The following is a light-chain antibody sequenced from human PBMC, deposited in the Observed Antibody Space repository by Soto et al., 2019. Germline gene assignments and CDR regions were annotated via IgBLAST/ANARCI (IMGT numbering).Light chain of an antibody. V-gene: IGKV3-15*01. CDR3: QHYNKWPPIT. CDR2: GAS. J-gene: IGKJ5*01. CDR1: QSVSSD. Sequence: EIVMTQSPATLSASPGERATFSCRASQSVSSDLAWYQQKPGQAPRLLIFGASTRASGIPARFSGSGSGTEFTLTISSLQSEDFAVYFCQHYNKWPPITFGQGTRLEIK.